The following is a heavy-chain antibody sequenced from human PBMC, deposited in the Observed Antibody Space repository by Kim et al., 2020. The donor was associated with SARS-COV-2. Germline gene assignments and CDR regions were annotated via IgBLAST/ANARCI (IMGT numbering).Heavy chain of an antibody. D-gene: IGHD5-12*01. CDR3: ARDPQDGYGHFDF. CDR1: GFTVSSTH. V-gene: IGHV3-53*01. CDR2: IYRGGST. Sequence: GGSLRLSCAASGFTVSSTHMAWVRQTPGKGLEWVSVIYRGGSTQYADSVMGRITISRDISKNTRYHQMNNLRAEDTAVYYCARDPQDGYGHFDFWGQGTLVTVSS. J-gene: IGHJ4*02.